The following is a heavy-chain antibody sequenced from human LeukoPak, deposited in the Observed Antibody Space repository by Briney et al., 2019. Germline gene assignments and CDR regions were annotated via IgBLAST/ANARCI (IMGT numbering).Heavy chain of an antibody. J-gene: IGHJ4*02. CDR1: GFAFTNYW. D-gene: IGHD1-26*01. V-gene: IGHV3-74*01. CDR2: INTDGSDT. Sequence: GGSLRLSCAASGFAFTNYWMHWVRQAPEKGLVWVSRINTDGSDTTYADSVKGRFTISRDNAKNTLYLQMNSLRVEDTAAYYCTRDPPGWESPPDYWGQGTLVTVSS. CDR3: TRDPPGWESPPDY.